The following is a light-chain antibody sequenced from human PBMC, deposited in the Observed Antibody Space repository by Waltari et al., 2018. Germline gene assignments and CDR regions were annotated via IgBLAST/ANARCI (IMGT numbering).Light chain of an antibody. CDR3: SSFTTSTTWV. V-gene: IGLV2-18*02. CDR1: SNDVGGFHR. J-gene: IGLJ3*02. CDR2: EVT. Sequence: CTGTSNDVGGFHRVSWYRQSPGAAPKLILYEVTNRPSGVPDRFSGSKSGNTASLTVSGLQAEDAADYYCSSFTTSTTWVFGGGTKLTVL.